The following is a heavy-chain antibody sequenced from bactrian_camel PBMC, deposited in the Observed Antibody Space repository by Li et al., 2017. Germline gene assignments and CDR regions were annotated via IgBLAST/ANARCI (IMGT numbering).Heavy chain of an antibody. D-gene: IGHD1*01. CDR3: ALRQPADGICTLAPSQYYV. J-gene: IGHJ4*01. CDR2: IFTFSNTA. Sequence: HVQLVESGGGSVQAGGSLRLSCAVPTVNVGANCVGWFRQVSGKEREGVARIFTFSNTAAYAEFAEGRFTISRDNAKKMVYLQMDSLRPEDTAMYYCALRQPADGICTLAPSQYYVWGQGTQVTVS. V-gene: IGHV3-2*01. CDR1: TVNVGANC.